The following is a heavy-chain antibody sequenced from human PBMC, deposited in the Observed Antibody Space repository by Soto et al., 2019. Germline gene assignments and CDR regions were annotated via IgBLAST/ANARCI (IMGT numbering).Heavy chain of an antibody. D-gene: IGHD2-8*01. CDR3: AKNGPPPYYSSGLDV. Sequence: QGHLVQSGAEVKKPGASVTVSCKDSGYTFTRYGISWVRQAPGQGLEWMGWISGYNGDTNYAQNLQDRVTMTIDTSTNTAYMELRSLTSADTAVYYCAKNGPPPYYSSGLDVWGQGTTVTVSS. CDR2: ISGYNGDT. V-gene: IGHV1-18*01. CDR1: GYTFTRYG. J-gene: IGHJ6*02.